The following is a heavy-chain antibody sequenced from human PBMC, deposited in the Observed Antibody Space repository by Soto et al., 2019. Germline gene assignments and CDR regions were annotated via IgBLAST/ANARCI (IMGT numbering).Heavy chain of an antibody. J-gene: IGHJ6*02. CDR1: GFTFSSYG. D-gene: IGHD6-13*01. V-gene: IGHV3-30*18. Sequence: GGSLRLSCAASGFTFSSYGMHWVRQAPGKGLEWVAVISYDGSNKYYADSVKGRFTISRDNSKNTLYLQMNSLRAEDTAVYYCAKEVISSWYYYYYGMDVWGQGTTVTVSS. CDR3: AKEVISSWYYYYYGMDV. CDR2: ISYDGSNK.